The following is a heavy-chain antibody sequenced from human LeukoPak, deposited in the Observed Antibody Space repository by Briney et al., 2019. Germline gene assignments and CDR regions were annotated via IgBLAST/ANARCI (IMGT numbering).Heavy chain of an antibody. CDR2: IKSKTDGGTT. D-gene: IGHD3/OR15-3a*01. Sequence: GGSLRLSCAASGFTFSNAWMSWVRQAPGKGLEWVGSIKSKTDGGTTDYAAPVKGRFTISRDDSKNTLYLQMNSLKTEDTAVYYCMDLGAEFDYWGQGTLVTVSS. CDR1: GFTFSNAW. J-gene: IGHJ4*02. V-gene: IGHV3-15*01. CDR3: MDLGAEFDY.